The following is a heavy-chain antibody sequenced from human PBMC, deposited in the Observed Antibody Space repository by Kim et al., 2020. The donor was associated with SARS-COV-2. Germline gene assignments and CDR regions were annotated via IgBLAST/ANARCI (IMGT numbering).Heavy chain of an antibody. CDR2: ISFDGSNE. D-gene: IGHD4-17*01. Sequence: GGSLRLSCAVSGFTFSSYSMHWVRQVPGKGLEWVAFISFDGSNENHANSVKGRFTISRDNSKNTLYLQMNSLRPEDTGVYYCARRGLRGYGEYESNQIDYWGQGTLVTVPS. CDR1: GFTFSSYS. J-gene: IGHJ4*02. CDR3: ARRGLRGYGEYESNQIDY. V-gene: IGHV3-30*04.